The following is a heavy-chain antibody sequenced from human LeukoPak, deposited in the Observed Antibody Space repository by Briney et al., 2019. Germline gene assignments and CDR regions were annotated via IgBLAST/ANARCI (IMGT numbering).Heavy chain of an antibody. D-gene: IGHD3-22*01. Sequence: RTGGSLRLSCAASGFTFDDYAMHWVRQAPGKGLEWVSGISWNSGSIGYADSVKGRFTISRDNAKNSLYLQMNSLRAEDTALYYCAKSLDSSGYYNDYYYYYGMDVWGQGTTVTVSS. CDR1: GFTFDDYA. V-gene: IGHV3-9*01. CDR2: ISWNSGSI. J-gene: IGHJ6*02. CDR3: AKSLDSSGYYNDYYYYYGMDV.